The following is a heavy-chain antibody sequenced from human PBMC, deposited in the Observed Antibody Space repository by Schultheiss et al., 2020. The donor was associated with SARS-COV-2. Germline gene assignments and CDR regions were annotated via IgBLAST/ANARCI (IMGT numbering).Heavy chain of an antibody. CDR1: GGSISSGGYY. Sequence: SETLSLTCTVSGGSISSGGYYWSWIRQHPGKGLEWIGYIYYSGSTYYNPSLKSRVTISVDTSKNQFSLKLSSVTAADTAVYYCARDTHYYDSSKRDYWGQGTLVTVSS. CDR2: IYYSGST. V-gene: IGHV4-30-4*08. CDR3: ARDTHYYDSSKRDY. J-gene: IGHJ4*02. D-gene: IGHD3-22*01.